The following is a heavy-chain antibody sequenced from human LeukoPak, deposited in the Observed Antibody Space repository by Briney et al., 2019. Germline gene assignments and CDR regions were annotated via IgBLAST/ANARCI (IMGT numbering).Heavy chain of an antibody. Sequence: GGSLRLSCAASGFTVRSNYMSWVRQAPGKGLEWVSVIYSGGSTYYADSVKGRFTISRDNSKNTLYLQMNSLRAEDTAVYYCARNYDFWSGYYRSGAFDIWGQGTMVTVSS. V-gene: IGHV3-53*01. D-gene: IGHD3-3*01. J-gene: IGHJ3*02. CDR3: ARNYDFWSGYYRSGAFDI. CDR2: IYSGGST. CDR1: GFTVRSNY.